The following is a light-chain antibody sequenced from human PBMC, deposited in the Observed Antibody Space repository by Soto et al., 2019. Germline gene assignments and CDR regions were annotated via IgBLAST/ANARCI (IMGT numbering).Light chain of an antibody. CDR1: QTVGSN. Sequence: EIVLTQSPDTLSVSPGERATLSCGASQTVGSNLAWYQQKPGQAPRLLIYGASTRASDTPARFSGSGSVTEFLLTISSLQSEDFAVYYCQQYGGSPYTFGQGTTVEIK. V-gene: IGKV3D-15*01. CDR2: GAS. CDR3: QQYGGSPYT. J-gene: IGKJ2*01.